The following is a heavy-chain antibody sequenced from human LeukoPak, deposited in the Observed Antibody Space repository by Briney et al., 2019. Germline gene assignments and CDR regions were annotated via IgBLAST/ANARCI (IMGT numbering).Heavy chain of an antibody. CDR3: AREGSGGTIYYFDY. D-gene: IGHD3-9*01. CDR2: INHSGST. CDR1: GGSFSGYY. J-gene: IGHJ4*02. V-gene: IGHV4-34*01. Sequence: KPSETLSLTCAVYGGSFSGYYRSWIRQPPGKGLEWIGEINHSGSTNYNPSLKSRVTISVDTSKNQFSLKLSSVTAADTAVYYCAREGSGGTIYYFDYWGQGTLVTVSS.